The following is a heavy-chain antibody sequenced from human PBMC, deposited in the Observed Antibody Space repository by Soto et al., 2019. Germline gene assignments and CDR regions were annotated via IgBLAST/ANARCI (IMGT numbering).Heavy chain of an antibody. J-gene: IGHJ6*03. CDR3: TTVLRFLEWLSGRYYYYYMDV. D-gene: IGHD3-3*01. V-gene: IGHV3-15*01. CDR1: GFTFSNAW. CDR2: IKSKTDGGTT. Sequence: GGSLRLSCAASGFTFSNAWMSWVRQAPGKGLEWVGRIKSKTDGGTTDYAAPVKGRFTISRDDSKNTLYLQMNSLKTEDTAVYYCTTVLRFLEWLSGRYYYYYMDVWGKGTTVTVSS.